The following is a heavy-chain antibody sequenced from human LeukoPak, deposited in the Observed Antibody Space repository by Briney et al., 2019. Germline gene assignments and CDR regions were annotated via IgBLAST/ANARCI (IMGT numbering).Heavy chain of an antibody. D-gene: IGHD3/OR15-3a*01. V-gene: IGHV4-59*01. CDR3: ARADWFSTTWHFDY. CDR2: IYYAGST. J-gene: IGHJ4*02. Sequence: KPSETLSLTCTVSGDSISLYYWSWIRQPPGKGLEWIGYIYYAGSTKSNPSLKSRVTISVDTSKKQFSLNLSSVTAADTAVYYCARADWFSTTWHFDYWGQGILVTVSS. CDR1: GDSISLYY.